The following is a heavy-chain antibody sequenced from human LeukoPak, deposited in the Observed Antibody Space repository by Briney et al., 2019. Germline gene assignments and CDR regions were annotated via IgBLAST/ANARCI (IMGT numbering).Heavy chain of an antibody. V-gene: IGHV3-74*01. CDR3: ARGEGSSWYRDAFDI. CDR1: GFTFSSYW. CDR2: INSDGSST. Sequence: PGGSLRLSCAASGFTFSSYWMHWVRQAPGKGLVWVSRINSDGSSTSYADSVKGRFTISRDNAKNTLYLQMNSLRAEDTAVYYCARGEGSSWYRDAFDIWGQGTMVTVSS. D-gene: IGHD6-13*01. J-gene: IGHJ3*02.